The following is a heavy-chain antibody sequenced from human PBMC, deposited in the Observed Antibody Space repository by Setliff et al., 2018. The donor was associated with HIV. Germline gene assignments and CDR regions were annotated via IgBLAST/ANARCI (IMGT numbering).Heavy chain of an antibody. CDR1: GFTFSSYD. J-gene: IGHJ6*02. CDR2: ISYDGSNE. Sequence: PGGSLRLSCAACGFTFSSYDMHWVRQAPGKGLEWVAVISYDGSNEYYADSVKGRFTISRDNSNNTLYLQMNSLRAEDTALYYCARIRGFCSGGSCYPYYYYAMDVWGQGTTVTVSS. D-gene: IGHD2-15*01. CDR3: ARIRGFCSGGSCYPYYYYAMDV. V-gene: IGHV3-30-3*01.